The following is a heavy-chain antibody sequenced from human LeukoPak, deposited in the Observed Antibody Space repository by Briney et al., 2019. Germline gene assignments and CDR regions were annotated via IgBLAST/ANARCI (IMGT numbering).Heavy chain of an antibody. CDR1: GYTFTGYY. D-gene: IGHD6-19*01. V-gene: IGHV1-2*02. CDR3: ARGRGYSSGWQPHDY. J-gene: IGHJ4*02. Sequence: ASVKVSCKASGYTFTGYYMHWVRQAPGQGLEWMGWINPNSGGTNYAQKFQGRVTMTRDTSISTAYMELSRLRSDDTAVYYCARGRGYSSGWQPHDYRGQGTLVTVSS. CDR2: INPNSGGT.